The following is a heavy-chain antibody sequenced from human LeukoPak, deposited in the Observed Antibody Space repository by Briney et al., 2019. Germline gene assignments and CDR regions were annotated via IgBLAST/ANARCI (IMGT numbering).Heavy chain of an antibody. CDR2: ISSSRDSI. CDR1: GFIFSNYG. CDR3: ARAMRSGYDY. D-gene: IGHD5-12*01. V-gene: IGHV3-48*02. J-gene: IGHJ4*02. Sequence: GGSLRLSCAASGFIFSNYGMNWVRQAPGKRLEWVSYISSSRDSIYYADSVKGRFTISRDNAENSLYLQMNSLRDEDTAVYYCARAMRSGYDYWGQGTLVTVSS.